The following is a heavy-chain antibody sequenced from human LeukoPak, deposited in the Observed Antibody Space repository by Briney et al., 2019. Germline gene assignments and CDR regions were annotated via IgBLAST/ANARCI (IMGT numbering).Heavy chain of an antibody. CDR2: ISSSGSTI. CDR1: GFTFSDYY. D-gene: IGHD2-15*01. J-gene: IGHJ6*03. CDR3: ARVLRYCSGGNCYSGGLGYMDV. V-gene: IGHV3-11*01. Sequence: GGSLRLSCAASGFTFSDYYMSWIRQAPGKGLEWVSYISSSGSTIYYADSVKGRFTISRDNAKNSLYLQMNSLRAEDTAVYYCARVLRYCSGGNCYSGGLGYMDVWGKGTTVTISS.